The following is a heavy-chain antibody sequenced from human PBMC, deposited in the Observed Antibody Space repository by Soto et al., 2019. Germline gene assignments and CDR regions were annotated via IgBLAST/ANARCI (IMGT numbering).Heavy chain of an antibody. CDR1: GGTFSSYA. D-gene: IGHD4-17*01. J-gene: IGHJ6*02. Sequence: QVQLVQSGAEVKKPGSSVKVSCKASGGTFSSYAISWVRQAPGQGLEWMGGIIPIFGTANYAQKFQGRVTITADESTSTAYMELSSLRSEDTAVYYCARGIPQPLYGDYPYQEVYYYYGMDVWGQGTTVTVSS. V-gene: IGHV1-69*01. CDR3: ARGIPQPLYGDYPYQEVYYYYGMDV. CDR2: IIPIFGTA.